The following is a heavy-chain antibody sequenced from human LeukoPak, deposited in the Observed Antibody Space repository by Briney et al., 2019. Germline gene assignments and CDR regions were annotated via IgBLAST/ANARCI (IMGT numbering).Heavy chain of an antibody. CDR3: ARAGDYSYYMDV. D-gene: IGHD3-10*01. V-gene: IGHV1-3*03. CDR1: GYTLTELS. J-gene: IGHJ6*03. CDR2: INAGNGNT. Sequence: RASVKVSCKVSGYTLTELSMHWVRQAPGKGLEWMGWINAGNGNTKYSQEFQGRVTITRDTSASTAYMELSSLRSEDMAVYYCARAGDYSYYMDVWGKGTTVTVSS.